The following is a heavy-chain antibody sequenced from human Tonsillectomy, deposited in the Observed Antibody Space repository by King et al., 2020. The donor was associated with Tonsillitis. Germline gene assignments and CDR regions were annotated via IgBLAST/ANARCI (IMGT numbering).Heavy chain of an antibody. J-gene: IGHJ4*02. CDR1: GASISNGDYY. CDR2: ISYSGST. V-gene: IGHV4-31*03. Sequence: HVPLQESGPGLVKPSQTLSLTCTVSGASISNGDYYWSWIRQHPGKGLEWIGYISYSGSTYYDPSLQSRVTMSVDTSKNQFSLKLSSVAAADSAVYYCASYAYTFWTSIGWGQGTLVTVSS. CDR3: ASYAYTFWTSIG. D-gene: IGHD3/OR15-3a*01.